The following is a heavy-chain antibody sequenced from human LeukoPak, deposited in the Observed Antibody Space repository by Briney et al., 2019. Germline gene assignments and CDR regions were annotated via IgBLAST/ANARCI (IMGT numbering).Heavy chain of an antibody. D-gene: IGHD2-2*02. J-gene: IGHJ4*02. CDR2: ISAYNGNT. CDR1: GYTFTSYG. Sequence: ASVKVSCKASGYTFTSYGISWVRQAPGQELEWMGWISAYNGNTNYAQKLQGRVTMTTDTSTSTAYMELRSLRSDDTAVYYCARERRYCSSTSSYTQFDYWGQGTLVTVSS. V-gene: IGHV1-18*01. CDR3: ARERRYCSSTSSYTQFDY.